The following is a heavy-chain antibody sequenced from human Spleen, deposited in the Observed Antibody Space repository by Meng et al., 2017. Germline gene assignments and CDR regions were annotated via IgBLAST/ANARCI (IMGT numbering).Heavy chain of an antibody. J-gene: IGHJ4*02. CDR1: DYTFTGYG. CDR2: LGAHDGDT. V-gene: IGHV1-18*01. D-gene: IGHD3-10*01. CDR3: ARGTPGRSYSDY. Sequence: QDQPVQSGPEVKKSGASVKVSCKASDYTFTGYGVSWVRQAPGQGLEWMAWLGAHDGDTSHAPKFQGRVTVSADRPTATAYMELRSLRSDDTAVYYCARGTPGRSYSDYWGQGTLVTVSS.